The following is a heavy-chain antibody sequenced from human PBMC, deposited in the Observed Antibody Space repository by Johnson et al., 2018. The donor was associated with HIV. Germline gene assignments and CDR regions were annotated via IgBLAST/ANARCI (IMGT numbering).Heavy chain of an antibody. J-gene: IGHJ3*02. V-gene: IGHV3-74*01. D-gene: IGHD6-6*01. CDR3: ARVGQLGAFDI. CDR2: INNDGSST. Sequence: VQLVESGGGLVQPGGSLRLSCAASGFTYDMYWMHWVRQAPGKGLVWVSRINNDGSSTNYADSVKGRFTISRDNAKNTRYLQMHSLRAEDTAVYYCARVGQLGAFDIWGQGTMATVSS. CDR1: GFTYDMYW.